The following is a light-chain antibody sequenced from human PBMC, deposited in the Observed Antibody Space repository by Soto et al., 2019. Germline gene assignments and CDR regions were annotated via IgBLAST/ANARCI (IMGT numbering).Light chain of an antibody. CDR3: QHHGDLIG. CDR2: GAS. Sequence: IILTQSPGTLSLSPGERVTLSCKASQTINNNYVAWYQQRPGRAPRLLVYGASARATGIPDRFRGSGAGTDFTLTIIRLEPEDFAVYYCQHHGDLIGFGGGNKV. J-gene: IGKJ4*01. CDR1: QTINNNY. V-gene: IGKV3-20*01.